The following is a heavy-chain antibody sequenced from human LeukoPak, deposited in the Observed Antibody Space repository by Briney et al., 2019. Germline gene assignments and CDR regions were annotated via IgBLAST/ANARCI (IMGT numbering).Heavy chain of an antibody. D-gene: IGHD4-23*01. J-gene: IGHJ4*02. Sequence: GASLRLSCAASGFTFSTYEMNWVRQAPEKGLEWVSSIGTDGYSYSAVSVKGRFTISRDNAKSTLYLQMDSLTIEDTALYYCARGTIGGNPASAYWGQGTLVTVSS. CDR3: ARGTIGGNPASAY. CDR1: GFTFSTYE. CDR2: IGTDGYS. V-gene: IGHV3-21*06.